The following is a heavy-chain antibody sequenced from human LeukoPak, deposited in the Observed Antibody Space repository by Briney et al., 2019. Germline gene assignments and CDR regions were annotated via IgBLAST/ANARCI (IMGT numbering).Heavy chain of an antibody. D-gene: IGHD3-10*01. CDR3: AREYLAPIGELFVY. J-gene: IGHJ4*02. CDR1: GFTVSSNY. V-gene: IGHV3-66*01. CDR2: IYSGGST. Sequence: GGSLRLSCAASGFTVSSNYMSWVRQAPGKGLEWVSVIYSGGSTYYADSVKGRFTISRDNSKNTLYLQMNSLRAEDTAVCYCAREYLAPIGELFVYWGQGTLVTVSS.